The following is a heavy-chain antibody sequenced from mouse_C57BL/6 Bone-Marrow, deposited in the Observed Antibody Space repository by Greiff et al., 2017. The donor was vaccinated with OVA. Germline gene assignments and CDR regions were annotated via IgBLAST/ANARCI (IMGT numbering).Heavy chain of an antibody. V-gene: IGHV1-81*01. CDR1: GYTFTSYG. Sequence: VQLQQSGAELARPGASVKLSCKASGYTFTSYGISWVKQRTGQGLEWIGEIYPRSGNTYYNEKFKGKATLTADKSSSTAYMELRSLTSEDSAVYFCARSDGYYARFAYWGQGTLVTVSA. CDR3: ARSDGYYARFAY. J-gene: IGHJ3*01. D-gene: IGHD2-3*01. CDR2: IYPRSGNT.